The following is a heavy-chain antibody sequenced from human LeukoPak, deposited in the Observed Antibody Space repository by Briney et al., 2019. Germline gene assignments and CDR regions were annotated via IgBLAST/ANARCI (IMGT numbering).Heavy chain of an antibody. V-gene: IGHV4-34*01. CDR2: INHSGST. D-gene: IGHD1-26*01. CDR1: VVTSTGLY. J-gene: IGHJ4*02. CDR3: ARGACEWELGY. Sequence: PSETLSLTCALYVVTSTGLYWSWSPQPPGKGLEWIGEINHSGSTNYNPSLKSRVTISVDTSKNQFSLKLSSVTASDSAVYDCARGACEWELGYWGQGTLVTVSS.